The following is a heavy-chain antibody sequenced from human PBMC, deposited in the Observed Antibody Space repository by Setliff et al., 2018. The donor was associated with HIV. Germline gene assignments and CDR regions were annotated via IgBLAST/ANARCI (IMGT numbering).Heavy chain of an antibody. CDR2: MNPNSGVS. J-gene: IGHJ6*04. CDR1: GPGFTNVD. V-gene: IGHV1-8*01. D-gene: IGHD3-10*01. Sequence: ASVQVSCKAFGPGFTNVDIHWLRRATGPGLEWVGFMNPNSGVSGYAEKFHGRVSMTRDTYTSTAYMELSSLTSEDTAVYLCARGKGVGGVVITGGLDVWGKGTTVTVSS. CDR3: ARGKGVGGVVITGGLDV.